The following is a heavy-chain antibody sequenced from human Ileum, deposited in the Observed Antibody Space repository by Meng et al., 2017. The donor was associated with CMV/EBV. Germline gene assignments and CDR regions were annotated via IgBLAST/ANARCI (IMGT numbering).Heavy chain of an antibody. CDR1: GFSLTSSPVG. D-gene: IGHD6-13*01. Sequence: QITLNESGPARVKPTHTLTPTCTFSGFSLTSSPVGVGWTRQPTGKALEWFSFNYWNNDKRSTPTLKIRLSVTKAAPQFQVALTMTNMDPADTDTYPCVHRRDYSGNCNGGSADYWGQGALVTVSS. J-gene: IGHJ4*02. V-gene: IGHV2-5*01. CDR3: VHRRDYSGNCNGGSADY. CDR2: NYWNNDK.